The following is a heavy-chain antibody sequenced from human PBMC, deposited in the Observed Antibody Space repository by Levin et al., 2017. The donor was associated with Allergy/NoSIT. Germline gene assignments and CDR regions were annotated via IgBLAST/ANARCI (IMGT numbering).Heavy chain of an antibody. CDR2: IYYSGST. V-gene: IGHV4-59*01. CDR3: AILKVPGIAAAGTDYYYMDV. J-gene: IGHJ6*03. Sequence: SETLSLTCTVSGGSISSYYWSWIRQPPGKGLEWIGYIYYSGSTNYNPSLKSRVTISVDTSKNQFSLKLSSVTAADTAVYYCAILKVPGIAAAGTDYYYMDVWGKGTTVTVSS. CDR1: GGSISSYY. D-gene: IGHD6-13*01.